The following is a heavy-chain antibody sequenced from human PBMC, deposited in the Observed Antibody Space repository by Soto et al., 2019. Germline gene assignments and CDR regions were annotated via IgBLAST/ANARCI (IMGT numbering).Heavy chain of an antibody. CDR3: AKIGYNDWDFDY. V-gene: IGHV3-7*01. J-gene: IGHJ4*02. Sequence: GWLRRSGAASGFPFSRYWMAWVRQAPGKGLEWVANIIQDVSQKVYVDSVRGRFTISRDNAKNSVYLQMNNLRADDTAVHYCAKIGYNDWDFDYWGQGTLVTVYS. CDR1: GFPFSRYW. CDR2: IIQDVSQK. D-gene: IGHD3-22*01.